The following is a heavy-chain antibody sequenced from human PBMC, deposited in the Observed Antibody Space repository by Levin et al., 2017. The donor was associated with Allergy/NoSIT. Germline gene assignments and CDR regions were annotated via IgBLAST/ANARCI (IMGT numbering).Heavy chain of an antibody. CDR1: GFTFSSYA. CDR2: ISSNGGST. Sequence: GESLKISCAASGFTFSSYAMHWVRQAPGKGLEYVSAISSNGGSTYYANSVKGRFTISRDNSKNTLYLQMGSLRAEDMAVYYCARGRIQLWFHIDYWGQGTLVTVSS. V-gene: IGHV3-64*01. D-gene: IGHD5-18*01. CDR3: ARGRIQLWFHIDY. J-gene: IGHJ4*02.